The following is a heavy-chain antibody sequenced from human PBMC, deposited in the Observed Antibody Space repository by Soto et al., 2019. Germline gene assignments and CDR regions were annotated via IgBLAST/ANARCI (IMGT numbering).Heavy chain of an antibody. CDR3: ASDCGGGSCYDYYYYYMDV. J-gene: IGHJ6*03. CDR1: GFTFSSYW. CDR2: IKQDGSEK. D-gene: IGHD2-15*01. Sequence: GGSLRLSCAASGFTFSSYWMSWVRQAPGKGLEWVANIKQDGSEKYYVDSVKGRFTISRDNAKNSLFLQMNSLRAEDTAVYLCASDCGGGSCYDYYYYYMDVWGKGTTVTVSS. V-gene: IGHV3-7*04.